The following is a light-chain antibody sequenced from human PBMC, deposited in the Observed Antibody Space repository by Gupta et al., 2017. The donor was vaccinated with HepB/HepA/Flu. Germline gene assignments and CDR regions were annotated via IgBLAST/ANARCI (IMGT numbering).Light chain of an antibody. J-gene: IGKJ1*01. CDR3: QQRDSTRWT. Sequence: DIQMTQSPSSLSASVGDRVTITCRASQSISSYLNWYQQKPGKAPKLLIYAASRLQSGVPSRFSGSGSGTDFTLTISSRQPEDFANYYCQQRDSTRWTFGQGTKVEIK. CDR2: AAS. CDR1: QSISSY. V-gene: IGKV1-39*01.